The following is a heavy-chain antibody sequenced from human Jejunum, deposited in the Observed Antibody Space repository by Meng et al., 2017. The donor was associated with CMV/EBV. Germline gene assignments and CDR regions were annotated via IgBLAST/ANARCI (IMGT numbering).Heavy chain of an antibody. D-gene: IGHD5-18*01. CDR3: AKSLVDTAMDLDE. V-gene: IGHV3-23*01. J-gene: IGHJ4*02. Sequence: AGSGFTLRSFGMTWVRQAPGKGLEWVSTIDSSDRTYYADSVKGRFTISRDNSMNTLHLQMNSLRAEDTAVYYCAKSLVDTAMDLDEWGQETLVTVSS. CDR2: IDSSDRT. CDR1: GFTLRSFG.